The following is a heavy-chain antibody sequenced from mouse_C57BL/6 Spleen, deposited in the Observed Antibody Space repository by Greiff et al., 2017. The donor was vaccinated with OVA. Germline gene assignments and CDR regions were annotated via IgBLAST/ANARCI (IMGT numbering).Heavy chain of an antibody. CDR2: INYDGSST. Sequence: EVMLVESEGGLVQPGSSMKLSCTASGFTFSDYYMAWVRQVPEKGLEWVANINYDGSSTYYLDSLKSRFIISRDNAKNILYLQMSSLKSEDTATYYCARAPYYTLDYWGQGTTLTVSS. CDR3: ARAPYYTLDY. D-gene: IGHD2-12*01. J-gene: IGHJ2*01. CDR1: GFTFSDYY. V-gene: IGHV5-16*01.